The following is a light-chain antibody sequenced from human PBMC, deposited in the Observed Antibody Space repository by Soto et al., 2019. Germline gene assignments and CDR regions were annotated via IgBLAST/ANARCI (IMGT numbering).Light chain of an antibody. J-gene: IGKJ1*01. CDR1: QSVSSSY. CDR2: GAS. CDR3: QQYGSSPPWT. Sequence: EIVLTQSPGTLSLSPGERATLSCRASQSVSSSYLAWFQQKPGQAPRLLISGASSRATGIPDRFSGSASGTHFTLTISRLEPEDFAVYYCQQYGSSPPWTFGQGSKVEIK. V-gene: IGKV3-20*01.